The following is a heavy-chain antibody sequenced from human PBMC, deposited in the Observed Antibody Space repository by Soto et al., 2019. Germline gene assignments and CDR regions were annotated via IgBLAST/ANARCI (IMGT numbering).Heavy chain of an antibody. CDR1: GFTFSSYS. J-gene: IGHJ4*02. CDR3: ARRYCSGGSCYGAVDY. V-gene: IGHV3-21*01. D-gene: IGHD2-15*01. CDR2: ISSSSSYI. Sequence: GGSLRLSCAASGFTFSSYSMNWVRQAPGKGLEWVSSISSSSSYIYYADSVKGRFTISRDNAKNSLYLQMNSLRAEDTAVYYCARRYCSGGSCYGAVDYWGQGTLVTVSS.